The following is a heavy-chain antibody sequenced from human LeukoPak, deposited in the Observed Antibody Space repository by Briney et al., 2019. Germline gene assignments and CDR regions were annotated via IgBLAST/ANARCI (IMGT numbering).Heavy chain of an antibody. CDR1: GGSISSSNW. CDR2: IYHSGST. Sequence: SETLSLTCDVSGGSISSSNWWSWVRQPPGKGLEWIGEIYHSGSTNYNPSLKSRVTISVDKSKNQFSLKLSSVTAADTAVYYCARDLRYFDWFPVQYYYYYGMDVWGQGTTVTVSS. J-gene: IGHJ6*02. V-gene: IGHV4-4*02. D-gene: IGHD3-9*01. CDR3: ARDLRYFDWFPVQYYYYYGMDV.